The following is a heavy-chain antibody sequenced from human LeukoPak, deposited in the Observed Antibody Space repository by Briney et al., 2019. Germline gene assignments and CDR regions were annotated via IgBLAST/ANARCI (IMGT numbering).Heavy chain of an antibody. J-gene: IGHJ5*02. CDR3: ARDRSPLTTYGSGTGFDP. D-gene: IGHD3-10*01. V-gene: IGHV1-2*04. CDR1: GYTFTGYY. CDR2: INPNSGGT. Sequence: ASVKVSCKASGYTFTGYYMHWVRQAPGQGLEWMGWINPNSGGTNYAQKFQGWVTMTRDTSISTAYMELSRLRSDDTAVYYCARDRSPLTTYGSGTGFDPWGQGTLVTVSS.